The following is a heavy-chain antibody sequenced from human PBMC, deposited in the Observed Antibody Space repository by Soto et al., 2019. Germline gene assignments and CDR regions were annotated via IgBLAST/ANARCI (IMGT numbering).Heavy chain of an antibody. J-gene: IGHJ6*04. CDR3: VREGGTLGLSLGELVPTQNYHYYVLDV. CDR1: GISFITHY. CDR2: IYPNTCDT. Sequence: ASVKVSCKASGISFITHYIPWLRQAPGTGPEGGGWIYPNTCDTNYATQFQRSVTMTRHTSINTAYMELSRLNSDDTAVFYCVREGGTLGLSLGELVPTQNYHYYVLDVRGKLSPFTVAS. D-gene: IGHD3-10*01. V-gene: IGHV1-2*04.